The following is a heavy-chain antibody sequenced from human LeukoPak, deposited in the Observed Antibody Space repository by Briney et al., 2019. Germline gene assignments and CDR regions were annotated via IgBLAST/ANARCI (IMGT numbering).Heavy chain of an antibody. CDR3: ARDVSGAGQWLVLDY. V-gene: IGHV3-21*01. CDR1: GFTFSYYS. D-gene: IGHD6-19*01. Sequence: PGGSLRLSCAASGFTFSYYSMNWVRQAPGKGLEWVSSISSSSNNIYYADSVKGRFTISRDNAKNSLYLQMNSLRAEDTAVYYCARDVSGAGQWLVLDYWGQGTLVTVSS. J-gene: IGHJ4*02. CDR2: ISSSSNNI.